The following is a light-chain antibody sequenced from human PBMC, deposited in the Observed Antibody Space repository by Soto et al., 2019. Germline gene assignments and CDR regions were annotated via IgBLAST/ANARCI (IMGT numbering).Light chain of an antibody. Sequence: EIVMTQSPSTLSVSPGERATLSCRASQSVSNNLAWYQKKPGKAPRLLIYGASTMATGIPARFSGSGSGTEFTLTISSLQSEDFAFYCCQQYNNWWTFGQGTRVDIK. J-gene: IGKJ1*01. CDR3: QQYNNWWT. CDR1: QSVSNN. V-gene: IGKV3-15*01. CDR2: GAS.